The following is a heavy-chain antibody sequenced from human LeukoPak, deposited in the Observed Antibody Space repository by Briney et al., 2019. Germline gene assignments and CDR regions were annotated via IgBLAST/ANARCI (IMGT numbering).Heavy chain of an antibody. D-gene: IGHD3-22*01. CDR3: ARDEIIHHYYDSSGYYYTDY. J-gene: IGHJ4*02. CDR2: ICYSGST. CDR1: GGSISSSSYY. V-gene: IGHV4-39*07. Sequence: PSETLSLTCTVSGGSISSSSYYWGWIRQPPGKGLEWIGSICYSGSTYYNPSLKSRVTISVDTSKNQFSLKLSSVTAADTAVYYCARDEIIHHYYDSSGYYYTDYWGQGTLVTVSS.